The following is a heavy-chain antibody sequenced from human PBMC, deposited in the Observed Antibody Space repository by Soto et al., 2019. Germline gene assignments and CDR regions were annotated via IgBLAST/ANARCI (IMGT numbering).Heavy chain of an antibody. Sequence: ASVKVSCKASGYTFTSYGISWVRQAPGQGLEWMGWISAYNGNTNYAQKLQGRVTMTTDTSTSTAYMELRSLRSDDTAVYYCARGGQSGDGYSPPYYYYYGMDVWGQGTTVTVSS. V-gene: IGHV1-18*01. CDR3: ARGGQSGDGYSPPYYYYYGMDV. D-gene: IGHD4-4*01. J-gene: IGHJ6*02. CDR2: ISAYNGNT. CDR1: GYTFTSYG.